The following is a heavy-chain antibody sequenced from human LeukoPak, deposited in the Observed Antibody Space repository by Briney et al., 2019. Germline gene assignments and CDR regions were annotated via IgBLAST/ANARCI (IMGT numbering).Heavy chain of an antibody. CDR2: ISAYNGNT. CDR1: GYTFTSYG. Sequence: GASVKVSCKASGYTFTSYGISWVRQAPGQGLEWKGWISAYNGNTNYAQKLQGRVTMTTDTSTSTAYMELRSLRSDDTAVYYCARIAARPPHYYYYGMDVWGQGTTVTVSS. J-gene: IGHJ6*02. D-gene: IGHD6-6*01. V-gene: IGHV1-18*01. CDR3: ARIAARPPHYYYYGMDV.